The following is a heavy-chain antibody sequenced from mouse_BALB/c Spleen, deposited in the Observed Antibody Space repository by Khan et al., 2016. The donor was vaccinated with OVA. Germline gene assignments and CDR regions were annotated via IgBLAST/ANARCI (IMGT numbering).Heavy chain of an antibody. J-gene: IGHJ3*01. CDR3: ASHLTGSFAY. CDR1: GFTFSSYS. CDR2: ISSCGDYT. Sequence: EVKLEESGGDLVKPGGSLKLSCAASGFTFSSYSMSWVRQTPDKRLEWVASISSCGDYTYYPDIVKGRFTISRDNAKNTLYLQMSSLKSEDTAMYYCASHLTGSFAYWGQGTLVTVSA. D-gene: IGHD4-1*01. V-gene: IGHV5-6*02.